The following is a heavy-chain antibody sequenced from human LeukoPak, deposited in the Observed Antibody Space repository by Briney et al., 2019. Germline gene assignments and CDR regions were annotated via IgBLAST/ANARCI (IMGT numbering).Heavy chain of an antibody. J-gene: IGHJ4*02. CDR3: ARGTMFPYYFDY. D-gene: IGHD3-10*02. V-gene: IGHV3-11*04. CDR2: ISSSGSSI. CDR1: GFTFSDYY. Sequence: PGGSLRLSCLASGFTFSDYYMSWIRQAPGKGLEWLSYISSSGSSIYYADSVKGRFTISRDNAKNSLYLQMNSLRAEDTAVYYCARGTMFPYYFDYWGQGSLVTVSS.